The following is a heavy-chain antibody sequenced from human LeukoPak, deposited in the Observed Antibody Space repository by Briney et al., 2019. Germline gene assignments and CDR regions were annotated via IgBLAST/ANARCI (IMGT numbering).Heavy chain of an antibody. D-gene: IGHD3-9*01. Sequence: ASVKVSCKASGCTFTGYYMHWVRQAPGQGLEWMGWINPNSGGTNYAQKFQGRVTMTRDTSISTAYMELSRLRSDDTAVYYCARDYDVLTLPDYWGQGTLVTVSS. CDR2: INPNSGGT. V-gene: IGHV1-2*02. J-gene: IGHJ4*02. CDR3: ARDYDVLTLPDY. CDR1: GCTFTGYY.